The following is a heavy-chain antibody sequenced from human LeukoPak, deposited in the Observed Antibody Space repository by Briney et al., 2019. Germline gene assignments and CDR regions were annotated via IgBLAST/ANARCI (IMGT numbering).Heavy chain of an antibody. D-gene: IGHD2-21*01. CDR3: VYYSRIAFDI. CDR2: ISGSSSAI. CDR1: GFTFSTYT. J-gene: IGHJ3*02. V-gene: IGHV3-48*04. Sequence: GGSLRLSCAASGFTFSTYTMNWVRQAPGKGLEWVSSISGSSSAIYYPDSVKGRFTISRDNAKNSLYLQMNSLRAEDTAVYYCVYYSRIAFDIWGQGTMVTVSS.